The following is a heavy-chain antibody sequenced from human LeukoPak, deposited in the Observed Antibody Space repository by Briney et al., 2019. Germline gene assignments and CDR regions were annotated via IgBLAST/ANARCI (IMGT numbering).Heavy chain of an antibody. Sequence: SETLSLTCTVSAYSMSRGYFWGWIRQPPGKGLEWIASIFHSGSTFYNPSLKSRVTISVDASKNQFSLTMSSVTAADTAVYYCARAPEYGLYYFDYWGQGTLVTVSS. V-gene: IGHV4-38-2*02. D-gene: IGHD1-14*01. CDR3: ARAPEYGLYYFDY. CDR1: AYSMSRGYF. CDR2: IFHSGST. J-gene: IGHJ4*02.